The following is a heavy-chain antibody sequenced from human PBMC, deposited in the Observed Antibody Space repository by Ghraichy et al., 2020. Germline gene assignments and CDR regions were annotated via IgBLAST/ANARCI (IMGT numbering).Heavy chain of an antibody. CDR1: GFSFGGYS. V-gene: IGHV3-48*02. D-gene: IGHD1-14*01. CDR3: ARDCTEPNFDY. J-gene: IGHJ4*02. CDR2: ISSASDAT. Sequence: GGSLRLSCAASGFSFGGYSMNWVRQAPGKGLEWLSYISSASDATRYADSVKGRFTISRDNAKNSLYLQMNSLREEDTAVYYCARDCTEPNFDYWGQGTLVAVSS.